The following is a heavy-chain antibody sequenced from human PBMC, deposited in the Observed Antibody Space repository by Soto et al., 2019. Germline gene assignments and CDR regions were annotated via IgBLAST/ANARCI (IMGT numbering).Heavy chain of an antibody. CDR2: ISGSGGDT. CDR3: VKKISTRPTGAFDF. V-gene: IGHV3-23*01. Sequence: DVQLLESGGDLIQPGGSLRLSCAASGFTFSSYTMRWVRQAPGKGLEWVSTISGSGGDTYYADSVKGRFTISRDNSKNTLYLQMNSLLAEDTAIYYCVKKISTRPTGAFDFWGQGTMVTVSS. CDR1: GFTFSSYT. D-gene: IGHD1-1*01. J-gene: IGHJ3*01.